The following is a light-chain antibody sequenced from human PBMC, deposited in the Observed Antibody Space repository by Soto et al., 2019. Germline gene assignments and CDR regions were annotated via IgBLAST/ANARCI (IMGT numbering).Light chain of an antibody. CDR3: QQYGSSPRWT. V-gene: IGKV3-20*01. J-gene: IGKJ1*01. Sequence: EVVLTQSPGTLSLSPGERATLSCRTSQSVVNYQLAWYRQKPGQAPRLLIYNTFHRATGIPDRFSGTGSETDFTLTISRLEPEDFAVYYCQQYGSSPRWTFGPGTKVDI. CDR1: QSVVNYQ. CDR2: NTF.